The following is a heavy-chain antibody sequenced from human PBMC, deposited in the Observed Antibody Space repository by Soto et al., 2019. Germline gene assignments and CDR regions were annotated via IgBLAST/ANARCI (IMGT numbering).Heavy chain of an antibody. J-gene: IGHJ4*02. D-gene: IGHD2-15*01. CDR2: IYYSGST. CDR1: GGSISSGGYY. CDR3: ASGGYCSGGSCYSSFDY. Sequence: QVQLQESGPGLVKPSQTLSLTCTVSGGSISSGGYYWSWIRQHPGKGLEWIGYIYYSGSTYYNPSLKSRVTISVDTSKNQFPLKLSSVAAADTAVYYCASGGYCSGGSCYSSFDYWGQGTLVTVSS. V-gene: IGHV4-31*03.